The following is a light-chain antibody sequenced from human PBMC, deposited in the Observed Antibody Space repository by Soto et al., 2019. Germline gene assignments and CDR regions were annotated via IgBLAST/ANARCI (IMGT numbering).Light chain of an antibody. Sequence: EMVMTQSPVTLSGSPGERVTLSCRASRTISRNLAWYQQKPGQAPRLLIYGASTRATGIPDRLSGSGSGTEFTLTINSLQSEDFAMYYCQPHNNWPVVTFGGGTRVEIK. CDR1: RTISRN. V-gene: IGKV3-15*01. CDR3: QPHNNWPVVT. CDR2: GAS. J-gene: IGKJ4*01.